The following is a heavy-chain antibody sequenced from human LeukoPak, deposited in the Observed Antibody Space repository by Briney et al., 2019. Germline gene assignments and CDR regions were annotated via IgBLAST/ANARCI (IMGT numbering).Heavy chain of an antibody. CDR3: ARHAGTVRSSLNY. CDR1: GGSISSYY. Sequence: SETLSLTCTISGGSISSYYWSWIRQPPGKGLEWIGYIYTSGSTNYNPSLKSRVTISVDTSKNQFSLKLSSVTAADTAVYCCARHAGTVRSSLNYWGQGTLVTVSS. J-gene: IGHJ4*02. D-gene: IGHD1-7*01. CDR2: IYTSGST. V-gene: IGHV4-4*09.